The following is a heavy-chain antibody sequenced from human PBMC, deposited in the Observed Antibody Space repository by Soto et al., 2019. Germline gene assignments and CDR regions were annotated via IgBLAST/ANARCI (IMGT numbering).Heavy chain of an antibody. J-gene: IGHJ6*02. CDR3: ARAPLGYCSGGSCYSSRYYYYGMDV. CDR2: INHSGST. Sequence: SETLSLTCAVYGGSFSGYYWSWIRQPPGKGLEWIGEINHSGSTNYNPSLKSRVSISVDTPKNQFSLKLSSVTAADPAVYYCARAPLGYCSGGSCYSSRYYYYGMDVWGQGTTVTVSS. V-gene: IGHV4-34*01. CDR1: GGSFSGYY. D-gene: IGHD2-15*01.